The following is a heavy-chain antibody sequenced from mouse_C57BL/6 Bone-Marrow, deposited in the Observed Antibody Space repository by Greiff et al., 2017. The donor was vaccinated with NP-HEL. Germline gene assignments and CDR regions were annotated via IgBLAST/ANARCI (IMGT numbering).Heavy chain of an antibody. CDR1: GYTFTSYW. J-gene: IGHJ4*01. D-gene: IGHD1-1*01. CDR2: IYPGSGST. V-gene: IGHV1-55*01. Sequence: VQLQQPGAELVKPGASVKMSCKASGYTFTSYWITWVKQRPGQGLEWIGDIYPGSGSTNYNEKFKSKATLTVDTSSSTAYMQLSSLTSEDSAVYYFARENYYGGPLYYYAMDYWGQGTSVTVSS. CDR3: ARENYYGGPLYYYAMDY.